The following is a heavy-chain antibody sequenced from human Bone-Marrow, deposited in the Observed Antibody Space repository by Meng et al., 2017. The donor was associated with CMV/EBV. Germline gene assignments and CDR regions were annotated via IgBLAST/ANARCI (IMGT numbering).Heavy chain of an antibody. Sequence: ASVKVSCKASGYTFTGYYMHWVRQAPGQGLEWMGWINPNSGGTNYAQKLQGRVTMTTDTSTSTAYMELRSLRSDDTAVYYCAREKEGITIFGVVIATYGMAVWGQGNTVTGAS. V-gene: IGHV1-2*02. CDR1: GYTFTGYY. D-gene: IGHD3-3*01. CDR3: AREKEGITIFGVVIATYGMAV. J-gene: IGHJ6*01. CDR2: INPNSGGT.